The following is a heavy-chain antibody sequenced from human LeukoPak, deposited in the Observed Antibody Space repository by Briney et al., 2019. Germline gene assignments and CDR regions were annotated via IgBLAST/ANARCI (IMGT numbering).Heavy chain of an antibody. Sequence: GGPLRLSCAASGFTLSTYAMSWVRQTPGKGLEWVAATSSSGAGTYHADSVRGRFTISRDNSKNTLYLQMNSLRAEDAAVYFCAKAPVTSCRGAYCYPFDSWGQGTLVTVSS. CDR1: GFTLSTYA. D-gene: IGHD2-21*01. CDR3: AKAPVTSCRGAYCYPFDS. V-gene: IGHV3-23*01. CDR2: TSSSGAGT. J-gene: IGHJ4*02.